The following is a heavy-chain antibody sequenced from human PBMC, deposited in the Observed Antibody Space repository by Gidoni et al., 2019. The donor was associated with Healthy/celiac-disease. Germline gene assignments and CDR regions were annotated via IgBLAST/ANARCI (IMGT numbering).Heavy chain of an antibody. D-gene: IGHD3-10*01. CDR3: ARGRGDYYGSGRYRYYFDY. CDR2: INHSGST. Sequence: QVQLQQWGAGLLKPSETLSLTCAVYGGSFSGYYWSWIRQPPGKGLEWIGEINHSGSTNYNPSLKSRVTISVDTSKNQFSLKLSSVTAADTAVYYCARGRGDYYGSGRYRYYFDYWGQGTLVTVSS. J-gene: IGHJ4*02. V-gene: IGHV4-34*01. CDR1: GGSFSGYY.